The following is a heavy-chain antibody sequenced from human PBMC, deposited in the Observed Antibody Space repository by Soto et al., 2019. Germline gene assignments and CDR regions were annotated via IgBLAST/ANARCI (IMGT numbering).Heavy chain of an antibody. D-gene: IGHD3-16*02. J-gene: IGHJ6*02. CDR2: MYHSGST. V-gene: IGHV4-59*01. CDR3: ARADYDYVWGSYHLYGMDV. Sequence: SSETLSLTCTVSGGSITDYYWSWIRQPPGKGLEWIGYMYHSGSTYYNPSLKSRVTISIDRSKNQFSLKLSSVTAADTAVYYCARADYDYVWGSYHLYGMDVWGQGTTVTVSS. CDR1: GGSITDYY.